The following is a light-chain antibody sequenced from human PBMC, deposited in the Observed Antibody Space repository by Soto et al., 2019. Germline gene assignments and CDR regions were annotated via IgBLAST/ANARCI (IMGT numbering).Light chain of an antibody. CDR1: QSVSSSY. J-gene: IGKJ1*01. V-gene: IGKV3-20*01. Sequence: ETVMTPSPATLSVSPGERAPLVCRASQSVSSSYLAWYQQKPGQAPRLLIHGASNRATGIPDRFSGSGSGTDFTLTITRLEPEDFAVYYCQQYGGSPRTFGQGTKVDIK. CDR3: QQYGGSPRT. CDR2: GAS.